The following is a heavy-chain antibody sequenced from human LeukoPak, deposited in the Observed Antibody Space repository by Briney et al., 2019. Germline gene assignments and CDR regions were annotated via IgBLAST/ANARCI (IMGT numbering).Heavy chain of an antibody. V-gene: IGHV3-33*01. D-gene: IGHD3-16*02. J-gene: IGHJ4*02. Sequence: GRSLRLSCAASGFTFSSYGMHWVRQAPGKGLEWVAVIWYDGSNKYYADSVKGRFTISRDNSKNTLYLQMNSLRAEDTAVYYCARGVTDYVWGSYRTYYFDYWGQGTLVTVSS. CDR2: IWYDGSNK. CDR3: ARGVTDYVWGSYRTYYFDY. CDR1: GFTFSSYG.